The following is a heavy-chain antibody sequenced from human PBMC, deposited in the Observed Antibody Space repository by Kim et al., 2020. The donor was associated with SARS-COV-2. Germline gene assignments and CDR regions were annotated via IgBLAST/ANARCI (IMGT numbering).Heavy chain of an antibody. D-gene: IGHD3-10*01. J-gene: IGHJ5*02. CDR3: ARQAVLWFGELSPARFDP. CDR1: GDAITSGNYY. CDR2: IYYTGS. V-gene: IGHV4-39*01. Sequence: SETLSLTCTVSGDAITSGNYYWAWIRQSPGKGLEWLGSIYYTGSHYKSSLESRITMSVDTSKNQFSLKLTSLAAAETALYYCARQAVLWFGELSPARFDPWGRGALVTDSS.